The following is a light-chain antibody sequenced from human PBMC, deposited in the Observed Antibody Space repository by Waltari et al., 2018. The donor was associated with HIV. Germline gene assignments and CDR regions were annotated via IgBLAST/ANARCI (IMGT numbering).Light chain of an antibody. V-gene: IGLV1-40*01. CDR3: QSYDSNLSGSI. J-gene: IGLJ2*01. CDR1: DSNIGTHV. Sequence: QSVLTQPPSVSGAPGQRVTLSCTGSDSNIGTHVVPWYQQLPGTAPQLLIYNDNNRPSGVPDRFSASKSGTSASLAISGLQAEDEADYYCQSYDSNLSGSIFGGGTKLTV. CDR2: NDN.